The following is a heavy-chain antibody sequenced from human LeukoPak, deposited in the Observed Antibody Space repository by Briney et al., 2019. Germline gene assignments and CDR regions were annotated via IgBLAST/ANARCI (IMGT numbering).Heavy chain of an antibody. Sequence: PGGSLRLSCAASGFTFSSYCMNWVRQAPGKGLEWVSYISSSSSTIYYADSVKGRFTISRDNAKNSLYLQMNSLRAEDTAVYYCARSLGEWLLLYYFDYWGQGTLVTVSS. J-gene: IGHJ4*02. CDR1: GFTFSSYC. V-gene: IGHV3-48*01. CDR3: ARSLGEWLLLYYFDY. CDR2: ISSSSSTI. D-gene: IGHD3-3*01.